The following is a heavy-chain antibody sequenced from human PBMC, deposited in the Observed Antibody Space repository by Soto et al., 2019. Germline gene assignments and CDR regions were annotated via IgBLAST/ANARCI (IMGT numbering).Heavy chain of an antibody. CDR2: ISYDGSNK. CDR3: AKQTMVRGVSMDY. D-gene: IGHD3-10*01. J-gene: IGHJ4*02. V-gene: IGHV3-30*18. CDR1: GFTFSSYG. Sequence: QVQLVESGGGVVQPGRSLRLSCAASGFTFSSYGMHWVRQAPGKGLEWVAVISYDGSNKYYADSVKGRFTISRDNSKNTVYLQMNSLRAEDTAVYYCAKQTMVRGVSMDYWGQGTLVTVSS.